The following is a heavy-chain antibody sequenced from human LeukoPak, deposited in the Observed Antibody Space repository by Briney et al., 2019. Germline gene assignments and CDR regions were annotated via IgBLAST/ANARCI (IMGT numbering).Heavy chain of an antibody. Sequence: GGSLRPSCAASGFTFITYWMSWVRQAPGKGLEWVSYISSSGSTIYYADSVKGRFTISRDNAKNSLYLQMNSLRAEDTAVYYCARDRSDYYDSSGYPLGYWGQGTLVTVSS. D-gene: IGHD3-22*01. CDR3: ARDRSDYYDSSGYPLGY. V-gene: IGHV3-11*01. J-gene: IGHJ4*02. CDR2: ISSSGSTI. CDR1: GFTFITYW.